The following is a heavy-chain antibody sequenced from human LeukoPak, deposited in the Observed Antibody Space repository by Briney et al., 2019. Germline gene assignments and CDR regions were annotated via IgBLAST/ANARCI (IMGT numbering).Heavy chain of an antibody. Sequence: PSETLSLTCAVYGGSFSGYYWSWIRQPPGKGLEWIGEINHSGSTNYNPSLKSRVTISVDTSKDQFSLKLSSVTAADTAVYYCAGSIAVAGPYYGMDVWGQGTAVTVSS. V-gene: IGHV4-34*01. D-gene: IGHD6-19*01. CDR1: GGSFSGYY. J-gene: IGHJ6*02. CDR3: AGSIAVAGPYYGMDV. CDR2: INHSGST.